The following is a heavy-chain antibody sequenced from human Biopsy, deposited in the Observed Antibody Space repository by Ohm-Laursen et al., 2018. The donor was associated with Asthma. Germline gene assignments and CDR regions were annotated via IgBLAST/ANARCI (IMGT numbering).Heavy chain of an antibody. CDR3: AKNVFPGWELRRGPDY. CDR2: ISFDGSNK. J-gene: IGHJ4*02. V-gene: IGHV3-30*18. D-gene: IGHD1-26*01. Sequence: SLRLSCAASGFTFSNYGMHWVRQAPGKGLDWVAVISFDGSNKNYTDSVKGRFTISRDNSRNTLHLQMNSLRAEDTAVYYCAKNVFPGWELRRGPDYWGQGTLVTVSS. CDR1: GFTFSNYG.